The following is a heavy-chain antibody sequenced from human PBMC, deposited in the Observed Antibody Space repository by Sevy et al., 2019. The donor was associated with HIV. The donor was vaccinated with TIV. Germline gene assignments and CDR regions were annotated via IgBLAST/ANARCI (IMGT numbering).Heavy chain of an antibody. D-gene: IGHD6-19*01. CDR3: GRDGSLGDYFDY. J-gene: IGHJ4*02. CDR2: ISDDANNK. Sequence: GGSLRLSCAVSGFIFSDYAMHWVRRAPGKGLEWVAVISDDANNKYYADSAKGRFTISRDNSKNTLYLQMHSLRAEDTAVYYCGRDGSLGDYFDYWGQGTLVTVSS. CDR1: GFIFSDYA. V-gene: IGHV3-30-3*01.